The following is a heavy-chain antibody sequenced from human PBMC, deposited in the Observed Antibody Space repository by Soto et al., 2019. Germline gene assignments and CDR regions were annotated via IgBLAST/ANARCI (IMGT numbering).Heavy chain of an antibody. V-gene: IGHV3-33*01. CDR1: GFTFSSYG. CDR2: VWFNGRNE. D-gene: IGHD2-15*01. Sequence: QVRLVESGGGVVQPENSLRLSCAASGFTFSSYGMHWVRQAPGKGLEWVAIVWFNGRNEFYADSVEGRFTISRDNSKNTLYLQMNSLRAEDTPMYYCARALGGCSDGGCFSFAYWGQGALVTVSS. J-gene: IGHJ4*02. CDR3: ARALGGCSDGGCFSFAY.